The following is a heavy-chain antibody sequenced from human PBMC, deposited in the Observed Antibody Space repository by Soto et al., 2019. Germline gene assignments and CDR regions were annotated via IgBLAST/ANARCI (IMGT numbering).Heavy chain of an antibody. CDR1: GYSFTSYW. V-gene: IGHV5-51*01. CDR2: IYPGDPDT. Sequence: GESLKISCKGSGYSFTSYWIGWVRQMPGKGLEWMGIIYPGDPDTRYSPSFQGQVTISADKSISTAYLQWSSLKASDTAMYYCARRGSSSTPIDYYYYGMDVWGQGTTVTVSS. CDR3: ARRGSSSTPIDYYYYGMDV. D-gene: IGHD6-13*01. J-gene: IGHJ6*02.